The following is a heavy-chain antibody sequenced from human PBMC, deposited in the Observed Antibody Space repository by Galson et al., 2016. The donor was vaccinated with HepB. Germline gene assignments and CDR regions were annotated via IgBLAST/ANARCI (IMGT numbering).Heavy chain of an antibody. V-gene: IGHV4-39*02. Sequence: SETLSLTCAVSGDSIDSTDHYWGWIRQPPGKGLEWIGNFSDSGTTNSSPSLKSRVIISFDTSRNHFSLKLTSVTAADTAVYYCARGPSRLLVHPYLDSWGQWILVTVSS. D-gene: IGHD3-10*01. CDR2: FSDSGTT. CDR1: GDSIDSTDHY. CDR3: ARGPSRLLVHPYLDS. J-gene: IGHJ4*02.